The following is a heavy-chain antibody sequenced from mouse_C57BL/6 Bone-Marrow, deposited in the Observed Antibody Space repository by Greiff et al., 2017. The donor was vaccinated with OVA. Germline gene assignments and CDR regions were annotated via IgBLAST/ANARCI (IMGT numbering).Heavy chain of an antibody. D-gene: IGHD3-3*01. V-gene: IGHV1-69*01. Sequence: QVQLQQPGAELVMPGASVKLSCKASGYTFTSYWMHWVKQRPGQGLEWIGEIDPSDSYTNYNQKFKGKSTLTVDKSSSTAYMQLSSLTSEDSAVYYCARGWDRAYWGQGTLVTVSA. J-gene: IGHJ3*01. CDR2: IDPSDSYT. CDR3: ARGWDRAY. CDR1: GYTFTSYW.